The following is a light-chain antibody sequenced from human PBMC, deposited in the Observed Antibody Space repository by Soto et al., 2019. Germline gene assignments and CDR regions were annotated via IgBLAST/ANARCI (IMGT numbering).Light chain of an antibody. V-gene: IGKV3-11*01. CDR3: QQRNDWRRGT. CDR1: QSVGRY. CDR2: DAS. Sequence: DIVLTQSPATLSLSPGERATLSCRASQSVGRYLAWYQQRPGQAPSLLIYDASNRATGVPARFSGGGSGTDFTLTLSSLEPEDFAVDYCQQRNDWRRGTFGQGTRLEIK. J-gene: IGKJ5*01.